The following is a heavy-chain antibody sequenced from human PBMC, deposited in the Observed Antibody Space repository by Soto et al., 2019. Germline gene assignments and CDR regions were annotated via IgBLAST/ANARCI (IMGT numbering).Heavy chain of an antibody. Sequence: QVQLVQSGAEVKKPGASVKVSCKASGYTFTSYDINWVRQATGQGLEWMGWMNPNSGNTGDAQKFQGRVTMTRNTSISTADMELSSLRSEDTAVYYCARGPEAIFGVVTPSYYYYYYGMDVWGQGTTVTVSS. CDR2: MNPNSGNT. CDR3: ARGPEAIFGVVTPSYYYYYYGMDV. V-gene: IGHV1-8*01. CDR1: GYTFTSYD. J-gene: IGHJ6*02. D-gene: IGHD3-3*01.